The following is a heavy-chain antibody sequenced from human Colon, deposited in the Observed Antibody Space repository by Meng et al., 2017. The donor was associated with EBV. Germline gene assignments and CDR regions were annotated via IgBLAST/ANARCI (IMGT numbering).Heavy chain of an antibody. CDR1: GGSVSSGGYY. V-gene: IGHV4-31*03. D-gene: IGHD6-19*01. CDR3: ARVSSGWDYFDY. CDR2: IYYSGST. J-gene: IGHJ4*02. Sequence: VQLQESGPGLVKPSQTLSLPCTVSGGSVSSGGYYWTWIRQQPGKGLEWFGHIYYSGSTFYNPSLKRRVIISIDTSKNQFSLNLRSVTAADTAVYYCARVSSGWDYFDYWGQGTLVTVSS.